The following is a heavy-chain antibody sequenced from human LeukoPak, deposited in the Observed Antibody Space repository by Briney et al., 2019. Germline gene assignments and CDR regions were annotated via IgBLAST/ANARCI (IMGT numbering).Heavy chain of an antibody. Sequence: SETLSLTCTVSGGSISSYYWSWIRQPAGKGLEWIGRIYTSGSTNYNPSLKSRVSISVDTSKNQFSLKLSSVTAADTAVYYCARDLWFGAGRTFDIWGQGTMVTVSS. CDR3: ARDLWFGAGRTFDI. V-gene: IGHV4-4*07. CDR1: GGSISSYY. D-gene: IGHD3-10*01. J-gene: IGHJ3*02. CDR2: IYTSGST.